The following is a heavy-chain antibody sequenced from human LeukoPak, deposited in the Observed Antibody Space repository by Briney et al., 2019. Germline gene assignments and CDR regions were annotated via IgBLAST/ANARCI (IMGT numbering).Heavy chain of an antibody. V-gene: IGHV4-38-2*01. J-gene: IGHJ4*02. Sequence: SETLSLTCAVSGYSISSGYYWGWIRQPPGKGLEWIGSIYHSGSTYYNPSLKSRVTISVDTSKNQFSLKLSSVTAADTAVYYCARHGIAAPPYYFDYWGQGTLVTVFS. CDR2: IYHSGST. CDR1: GYSISSGYY. D-gene: IGHD6-13*01. CDR3: ARHGIAAPPYYFDY.